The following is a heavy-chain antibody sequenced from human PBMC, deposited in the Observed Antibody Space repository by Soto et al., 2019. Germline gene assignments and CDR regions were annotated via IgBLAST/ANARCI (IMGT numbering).Heavy chain of an antibody. V-gene: IGHV1-18*01. Sequence: QVQLVQSGTEVKKPGASVKVSCKASGYTFTNHGISWVRQAPGQGLEWMGWISVENGNINYAQKFQGRVTMTTDTSTSTAYMELRSLRSDDTAVYYCARDVIYGSGSNDYWGQGTLVTVSS. CDR1: GYTFTNHG. CDR2: ISVENGNI. CDR3: ARDVIYGSGSNDY. J-gene: IGHJ4*02. D-gene: IGHD3-10*01.